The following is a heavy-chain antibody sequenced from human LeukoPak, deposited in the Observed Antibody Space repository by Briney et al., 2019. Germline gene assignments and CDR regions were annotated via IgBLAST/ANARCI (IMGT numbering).Heavy chain of an antibody. V-gene: IGHV3-21*01. D-gene: IGHD5-12*01. J-gene: IGHJ4*02. CDR1: GFTFSSYS. CDR3: ARGEVVATLFDY. Sequence: GGSLRLSCAASGFTFSSYSMNWVRQAPGKGLEWVSSISSSSSYIYYADSVKGRFTISRDNAKNSLYLQMNSLRAEDTAVYYCARGEVVATLFDYWGQGTLVTVSS. CDR2: ISSSSSYI.